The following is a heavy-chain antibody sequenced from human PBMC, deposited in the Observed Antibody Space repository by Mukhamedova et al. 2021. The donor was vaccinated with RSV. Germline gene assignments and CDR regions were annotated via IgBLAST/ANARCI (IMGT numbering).Heavy chain of an antibody. Sequence: IRQPAGKALEWIGRIYTSGGTNYNPSLNSRVTISVDASRNQFSMKMKTVTAADTALYFCAIVKIGDYFIDSWGQGTLVTVSS. V-gene: IGHV4-61*02. CDR2: IYTSGGT. J-gene: IGHJ4*02. D-gene: IGHD4-17*01. CDR3: AIVKIGDYFIDS.